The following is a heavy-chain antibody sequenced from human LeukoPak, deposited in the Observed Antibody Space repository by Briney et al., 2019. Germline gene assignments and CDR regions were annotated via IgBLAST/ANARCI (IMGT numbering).Heavy chain of an antibody. D-gene: IGHD1-7*01. CDR3: GRGLISGTRDFYYYYMDV. Sequence: ASVKVSCQASGYTLTDSFIHWVRQAPGQGLEWMGWVNLHSGDTNYAQKFQGRVTLTRDTSISTAYMELSSLRSDDTSVYYCGRGLISGTRDFYYYYMDVWGKGTTVTVSS. J-gene: IGHJ6*03. CDR2: VNLHSGDT. V-gene: IGHV1-2*02. CDR1: GYTLTDSF.